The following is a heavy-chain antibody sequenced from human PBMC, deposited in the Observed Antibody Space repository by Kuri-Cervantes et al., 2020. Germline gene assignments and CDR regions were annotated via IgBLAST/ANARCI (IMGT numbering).Heavy chain of an antibody. CDR3: ARDRGGFYGSGSYYSLSAGWFDP. CDR1: GGSISSSSYY. V-gene: IGHV4-39*07. D-gene: IGHD3-10*01. J-gene: IGHJ5*02. CDR2: IYYSGST. Sequence: SETLSLTCTVSGGSISSSSYYWGWIRQPPGKGLEWIGSIYYSGSTYYNPSLKSRVTISVDTSKNQFSLKLSSVTAADTAVYYCARDRGGFYGSGSYYSLSAGWFDPWGQGTLVTVSS.